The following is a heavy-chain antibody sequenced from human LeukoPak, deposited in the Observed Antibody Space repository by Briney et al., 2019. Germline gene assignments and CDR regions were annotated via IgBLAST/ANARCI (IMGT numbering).Heavy chain of an antibody. Sequence: SETLSLTCTVSGGSISSYYWSWIRQPPGKGLEWIGYIYYSGSTNYNPSLKSRVTISVDTSKNQFSLKLSSVTAADTAVYYCARTRGGYDFWSGYLKYFDYWGQGTLVTVSS. CDR3: ARTRGGYDFWSGYLKYFDY. CDR1: GGSISSYY. D-gene: IGHD3-3*01. V-gene: IGHV4-59*01. J-gene: IGHJ4*02. CDR2: IYYSGST.